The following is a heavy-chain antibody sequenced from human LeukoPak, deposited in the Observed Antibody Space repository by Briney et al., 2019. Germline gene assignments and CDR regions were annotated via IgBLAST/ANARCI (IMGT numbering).Heavy chain of an antibody. CDR1: GGSISSSSYY. D-gene: IGHD5-24*01. Sequence: SETLSLTCTVSGGSISSSSYYWGWIRQPPGKGLEWIGSIYYSGSTYYNPSLKSRVTISVDTSKNQFSLKLSSVTAADTAVYYCARKFDGDGYNPFDYWGQGTLVTVSS. CDR3: ARKFDGDGYNPFDY. J-gene: IGHJ4*02. CDR2: IYYSGST. V-gene: IGHV4-39*01.